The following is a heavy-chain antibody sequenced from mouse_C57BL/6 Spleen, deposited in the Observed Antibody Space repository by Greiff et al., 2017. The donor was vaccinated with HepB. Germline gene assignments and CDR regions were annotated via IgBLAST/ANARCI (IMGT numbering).Heavy chain of an antibody. CDR3: ARETTAVADFDY. Sequence: VKLQESGAELARPGASVKMSCKASGYTFTSNTIHWVKQRPGQDLEWIGYIYPTSGYSDFNQKFKDKATLTADKSSSTAYMQLSSLTSDDSAVYYCARETTAVADFDYWGQGTTLTVSS. V-gene: IGHV1-4*01. CDR2: IYPTSGYS. J-gene: IGHJ2*01. D-gene: IGHD1-1*01. CDR1: GYTFTSNT.